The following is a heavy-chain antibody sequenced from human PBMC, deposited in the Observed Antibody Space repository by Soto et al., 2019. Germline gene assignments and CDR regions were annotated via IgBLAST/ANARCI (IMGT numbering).Heavy chain of an antibody. CDR2: IYPGDSDT. J-gene: IGHJ5*01. CDR3: ARAYYYYRSGYYYGAWYDS. CDR1: GYSVTSYW. Sequence: GESLKISCKGSGYSVTSYWIGWVRQMPGKGLEWMGIIYPGDSDTRYSPSFQGQVTISADKSISTAYLQWSSLKASDTAMYYCARAYYYYRSGYYYGAWYDSWGQGTLVTVSA. V-gene: IGHV5-51*01. D-gene: IGHD3-22*01.